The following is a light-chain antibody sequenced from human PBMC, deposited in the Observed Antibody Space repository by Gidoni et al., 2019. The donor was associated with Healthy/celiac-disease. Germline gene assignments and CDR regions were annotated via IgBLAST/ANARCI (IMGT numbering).Light chain of an antibody. CDR3: QKYGA. J-gene: IGKJ3*01. Sequence: EIVMTQSPATLSVSPGERATLSCRASQSVSSNLALYQQKPGQAPRLLIYDASTRATGIPARFSGSGAGTEFTLTISSRQSEDFAVYYCQKYGAFGPGTKVDIK. V-gene: IGKV3-15*01. CDR1: QSVSSN. CDR2: DAS.